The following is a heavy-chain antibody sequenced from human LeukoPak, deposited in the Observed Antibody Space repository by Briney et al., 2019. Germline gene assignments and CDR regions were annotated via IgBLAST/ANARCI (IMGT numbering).Heavy chain of an antibody. V-gene: IGHV1-2*02. CDR1: GYTFTGYY. D-gene: IGHD2-15*01. J-gene: IGHJ4*02. Sequence: ASVKVSCKASGYTFTGYYIHWVRQAPGQGLEWMGWINPNSGGTNYAQKFQGRVTMTRDTSISTAYMELSRLRSDDTAVYYCARGGGGCSGGSCYSGSVDYWGQGTLVTVSS. CDR2: INPNSGGT. CDR3: ARGGGGCSGGSCYSGSVDY.